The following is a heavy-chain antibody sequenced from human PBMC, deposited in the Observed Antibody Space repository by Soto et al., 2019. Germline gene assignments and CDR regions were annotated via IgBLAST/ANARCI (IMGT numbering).Heavy chain of an antibody. CDR2: INPSGGST. J-gene: IGHJ6*02. CDR3: AREIRYSSSPPGYYYGMDV. CDR1: GYTFTSYY. V-gene: IGHV1-46*01. D-gene: IGHD6-6*01. Sequence: GASVKVSCKGSGYTFTSYYMHWVRQAPGQGLEWMGIINPSGGSTSYAQKFQGRVTMTRDTSTSTVYMELSSLRSEDTAVYYCAREIRYSSSPPGYYYGMDVWGQGTTVTVSS.